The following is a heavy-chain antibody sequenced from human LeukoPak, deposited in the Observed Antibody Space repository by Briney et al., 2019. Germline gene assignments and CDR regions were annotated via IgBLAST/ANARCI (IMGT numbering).Heavy chain of an antibody. V-gene: IGHV3-9*01. J-gene: IGHJ4*02. CDR3: AKDIVYSSGSHFDY. D-gene: IGHD6-19*01. CDR2: ISWSSGSI. Sequence: GGSLRLSCAASGFTFSSYAMSWVRQAPGKGLEWVSGISWSSGSIGYADSVEGRFTISRDNAKNSLYLQMNSLRAEDTALYYCAKDIVYSSGSHFDYWGQGTLVTVSS. CDR1: GFTFSSYA.